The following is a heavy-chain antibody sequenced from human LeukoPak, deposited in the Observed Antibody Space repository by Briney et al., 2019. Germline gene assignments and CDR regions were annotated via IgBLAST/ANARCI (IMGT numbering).Heavy chain of an antibody. CDR1: GFTFSSYG. Sequence: PGGSLRLSCAASGFTFSSYGMHWVRQAPGKGLEWVAFIRYDGSNKYYADSVKGRFTISRDNSKNTLYLQMNSLRAEDTAVYYCAKGNGYCSSTSCHYNYWGQGTLVTVSS. CDR2: IRYDGSNK. CDR3: AKGNGYCSSTSCHYNY. V-gene: IGHV3-30*02. D-gene: IGHD2-2*01. J-gene: IGHJ4*02.